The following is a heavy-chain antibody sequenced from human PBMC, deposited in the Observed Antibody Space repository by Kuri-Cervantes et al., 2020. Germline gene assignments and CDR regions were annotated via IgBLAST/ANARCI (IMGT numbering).Heavy chain of an antibody. CDR2: INHSGST. V-gene: IGHV4-34*01. CDR1: GRSFNTYY. D-gene: IGHD3-22*01. Sequence: SETLSLTCAVYGRSFNTYYWSWIRQSPGRGLEWIGEINHSGSTNYNPSLKSRVTISVDTSKNQFSLKLSSVTAADTAVYYCARSQDYYNEWIDYYYYMDVWGKGTTVTVSS. CDR3: ARSQDYYNEWIDYYYYMDV. J-gene: IGHJ6*03.